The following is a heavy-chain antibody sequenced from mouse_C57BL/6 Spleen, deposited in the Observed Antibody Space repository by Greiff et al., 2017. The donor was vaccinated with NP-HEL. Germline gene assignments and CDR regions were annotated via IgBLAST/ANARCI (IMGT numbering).Heavy chain of an antibody. Sequence: VQLKESVAELVRPGASVKLSCTASGFNIKDYYMHWVKQRTEQGLEWIGRIDPEDGETKSAPKFQGKATITADTSSHTAYLQLSSLTSEDTAVYYCARRYYDYEGFDYWGQGTTLTVSS. CDR2: IDPEDGET. CDR3: ARRYYDYEGFDY. D-gene: IGHD2-4*01. V-gene: IGHV14-2*01. J-gene: IGHJ2*01. CDR1: GFNIKDYY.